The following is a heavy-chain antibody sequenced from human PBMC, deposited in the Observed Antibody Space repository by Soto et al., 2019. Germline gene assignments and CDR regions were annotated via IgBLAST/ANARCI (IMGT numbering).Heavy chain of an antibody. J-gene: IGHJ4*02. D-gene: IGHD3-10*01. CDR2: MYNSGST. Sequence: PSETLSLTCTVSGGSISSYYWTWIRQPPGKGLEWIGFMYNSGSTHYNPSLKSRVTISLDTSKNQFSLNLRSVTAADTAVYYCESMGYHYGSGSYPLDYWGKGTLVTVSS. V-gene: IGHV4-59*08. CDR1: GGSISSYY. CDR3: ESMGYHYGSGSYPLDY.